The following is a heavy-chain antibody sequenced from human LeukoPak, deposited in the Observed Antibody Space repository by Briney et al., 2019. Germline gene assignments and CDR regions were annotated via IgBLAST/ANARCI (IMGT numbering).Heavy chain of an antibody. CDR2: ISAYNGNT. CDR3: ARDRRRRVPYCSGGSCASDWFDP. V-gene: IGHV1-18*01. CDR1: GYTFTSYG. Sequence: GASVKVSCKASGYTFTSYGISWVRQAPGQGLEWMGWISAYNGNTNYAQKLQGRVTMTTDTSTSTAYMELRSLRSDDTAVYYCARDRRRRVPYCSGGSCASDWFDPWGQGTLVTVSS. J-gene: IGHJ5*02. D-gene: IGHD2-15*01.